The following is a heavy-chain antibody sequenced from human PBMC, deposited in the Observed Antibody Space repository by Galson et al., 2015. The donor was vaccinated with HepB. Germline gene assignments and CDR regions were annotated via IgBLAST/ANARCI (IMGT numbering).Heavy chain of an antibody. V-gene: IGHV1-18*01. J-gene: IGHJ5*02. CDR2: ISAYNGNT. D-gene: IGHD6-13*01. Sequence: SVKVSCKASGYTLTSYGISWVRQAPGQGLEWMGRISAYNGNTNYAQKLQGRVTMTTDTSTSTAYMELRSLRSDDTAVYYCARDPEGSSSRWFDPWGQGTLVTVSS. CDR3: ARDPEGSSSRWFDP. CDR1: GYTLTSYG.